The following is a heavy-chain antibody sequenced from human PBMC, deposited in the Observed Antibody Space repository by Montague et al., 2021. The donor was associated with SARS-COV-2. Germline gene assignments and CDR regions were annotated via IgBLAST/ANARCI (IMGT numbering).Heavy chain of an antibody. Sequence: SETLSLTCTVSGGSITSYYWSWIRQPPGKGLEYIGYIYYSGSTNYNPSLKSRVTMSVDTSKSQFSLKLSSVTAADTAVYYRARGDGHYYGSGTYPYYWGQGTLVTVSS. V-gene: IGHV4-59*01. CDR3: ARGDGHYYGSGTYPYY. CDR2: IYYSGST. J-gene: IGHJ4*02. D-gene: IGHD3-10*01. CDR1: GGSITSYY.